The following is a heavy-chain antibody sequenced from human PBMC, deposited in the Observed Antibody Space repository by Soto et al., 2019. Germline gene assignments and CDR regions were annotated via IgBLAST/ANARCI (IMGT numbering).Heavy chain of an antibody. V-gene: IGHV4-34*01. CDR3: ARRGTMIVVVITEYFQH. Sequence: SETLSLTCAVYGGSFSGYYWSWIRQPPGKGLEWIGEINHSGSTNYNPSLKSRVTISVDTSENQFSLKLSSVTAADTAVYYCARRGTMIVVVITEYFQHWGHGTLVTVSS. D-gene: IGHD3-22*01. CDR2: INHSGST. CDR1: GGSFSGYY. J-gene: IGHJ1*01.